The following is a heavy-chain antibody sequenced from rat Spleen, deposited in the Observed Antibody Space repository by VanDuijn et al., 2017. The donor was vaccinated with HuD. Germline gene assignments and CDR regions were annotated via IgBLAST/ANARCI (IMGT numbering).Heavy chain of an antibody. V-gene: IGHV5-31*01. CDR3: ARHGSLRGFAY. CDR1: GFTFNNYW. J-gene: IGHJ3*01. CDR2: ITNASGRT. Sequence: EVQLVESGGGLVQPGGSLKLSCVASGFTFNNYWMTWIRQAPGKGLEWVASITNASGRTYYPDSVKGRFTISRDTAQNTLYLQMNSLRSEDTATYYCARHGSLRGFAYWGQGTLVTVSS. D-gene: IGHD1-11*01.